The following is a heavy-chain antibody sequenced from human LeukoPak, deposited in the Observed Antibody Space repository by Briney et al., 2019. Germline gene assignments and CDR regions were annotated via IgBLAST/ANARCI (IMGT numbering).Heavy chain of an antibody. CDR2: VYYVGTT. CDR1: GGSIDNDY. CDR3: ARVDRVNWFDP. Sequence: SETLSLTCNVSGGSIDNDYWSWIRQPPGRGLEWIGNVYYVGTTNYHPSFKSRVTISVDASRSKFPLRLTSLTPADTAVYFCARVDRVNWFDPWGQGTLVTVSS. V-gene: IGHV4-59*01. J-gene: IGHJ5*02.